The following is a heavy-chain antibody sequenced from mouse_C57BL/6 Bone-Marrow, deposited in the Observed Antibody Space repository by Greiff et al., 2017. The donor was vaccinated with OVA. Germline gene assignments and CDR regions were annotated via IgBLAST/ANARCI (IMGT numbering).Heavy chain of an antibody. D-gene: IGHD2-5*01. J-gene: IGHJ1*03. CDR2: IFPGSGST. CDR1: GYTFTDYY. Sequence: QVQLKESGPELVKPGASVKISCKASGYTFTDYYINWVKQRPGQGLEWIGWIFPGSGSTYYNEKFKGKATLTVDKSSSTAYMLLSSLTSEDSAVYFCASDSNYDWYFDVWGTGTTVTVSS. V-gene: IGHV1-75*01. CDR3: ASDSNYDWYFDV.